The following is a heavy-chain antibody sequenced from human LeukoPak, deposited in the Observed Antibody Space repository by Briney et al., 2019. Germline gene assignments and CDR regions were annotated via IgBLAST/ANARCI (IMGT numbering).Heavy chain of an antibody. J-gene: IGHJ4*02. CDR2: ISYDGSNK. D-gene: IGHD3-22*01. Sequence: GGSLRLSCAASGFTFSNYAIHWVRQAPGKGLEWVAVISYDGSNKYYADSVKGRFTISRDNSKNTLYLQMNSLRAEDTAVYYCARDPYYYDSSGYPLFDYWGQGTLVTVSS. V-gene: IGHV3-30*04. CDR3: ARDPYYYDSSGYPLFDY. CDR1: GFTFSNYA.